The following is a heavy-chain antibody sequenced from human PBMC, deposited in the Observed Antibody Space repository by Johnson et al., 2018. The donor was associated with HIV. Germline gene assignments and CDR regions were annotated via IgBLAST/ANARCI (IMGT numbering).Heavy chain of an antibody. CDR1: GFTFSSYA. V-gene: IGHV3-23*04. CDR3: AKDQDYGGNSGRFDI. D-gene: IGHD4-23*01. CDR2: ISGSGSNT. Sequence: VQLVESGGGLVQPGGSLRLSCAASGFTFSSYAMSWVRQAPGKGLEWASIISGSGSNTYYADSVKGRFTISRDNSKNTLYLQMNSLRAEDTAVYYCAKDQDYGGNSGRFDIWGQGTMVTVSS. J-gene: IGHJ3*02.